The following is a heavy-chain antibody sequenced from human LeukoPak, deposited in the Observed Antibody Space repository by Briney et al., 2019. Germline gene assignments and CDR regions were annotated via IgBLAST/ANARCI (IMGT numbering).Heavy chain of an antibody. J-gene: IGHJ6*03. CDR1: GGSFSGYY. V-gene: IGHV4-34*01. CDR2: INHSGST. Sequence: PSETLSLTCAVYGGSFSGYYWSWIRQPPGKGLEWIGEINHSGSTNYNPSLKSRVTISVDTSKNQFSLKLSSVTAADTAVYYCAGGDPYYYYYMDVWGKGTTVTISS. CDR3: AGGDPYYYYYMDV.